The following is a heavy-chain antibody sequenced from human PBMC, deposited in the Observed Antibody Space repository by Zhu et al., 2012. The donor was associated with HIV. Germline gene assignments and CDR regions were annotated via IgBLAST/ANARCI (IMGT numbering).Heavy chain of an antibody. J-gene: IGHJ4*02. CDR2: IHYSGST. CDR1: GASISRSDYY. CDR3: AKQLAYCGGDCQIGWDY. Sequence: QVQLQESGPGLVKPSETLSLTCAVSGASISRSDYYWGWIRQSPWKGLEWVGSIHYSGSTYSNPSLRSRLTTSVDTSNNQFSLKLNSVTAADTAVYYCAKQLAYCGGDCQIGWDYWGQGTLVTVSS. V-gene: IGHV4-39*07. D-gene: IGHD2-21*02.